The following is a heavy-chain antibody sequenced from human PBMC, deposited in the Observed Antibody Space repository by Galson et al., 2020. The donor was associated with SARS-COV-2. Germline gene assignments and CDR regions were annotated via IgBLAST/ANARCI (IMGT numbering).Heavy chain of an antibody. J-gene: IGHJ1*01. CDR1: GGTFSSYA. V-gene: IGHV1-69*13. CDR3: ARSEDYGDYSLLGAAEYFQH. D-gene: IGHD4-17*01. CDR2: IIANFGTA. Sequence: SVKVYCKASGGTFSSYAISWVRQAPGQGLEWMGGIIANFGTANYAQKFQGRVTITADESTSTAYMELSSLRSEDTAVYYCARSEDYGDYSLLGAAEYFQHWCQGTLVTVSS.